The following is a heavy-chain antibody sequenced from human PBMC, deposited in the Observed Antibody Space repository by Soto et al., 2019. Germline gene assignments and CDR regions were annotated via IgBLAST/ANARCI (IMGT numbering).Heavy chain of an antibody. V-gene: IGHV1-46*01. CDR2: INPRGGST. J-gene: IGHJ5*02. CDR3: ARVALSGGGWLDP. D-gene: IGHD1-26*01. Sequence: QVQLVQSGAEVKKPGASVNVSCKASGYTFTSYYMLWVRQAPGQGLEWMGIINPRGGSTTYAQKFQGRVTVTRDTSTSTVYMELSNLRSDDTAIYYCARVALSGGGWLDPWGQGTLVTVSS. CDR1: GYTFTSYY.